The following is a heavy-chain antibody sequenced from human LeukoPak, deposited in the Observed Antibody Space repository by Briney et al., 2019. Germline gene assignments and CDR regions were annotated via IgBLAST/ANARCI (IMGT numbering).Heavy chain of an antibody. J-gene: IGHJ4*02. CDR3: ARIAHTIFGPEAYFDY. D-gene: IGHD3-3*01. CDR1: GFTFSSYW. V-gene: IGHV3-7*01. Sequence: GGSLRLSCAASGFTFSSYWMSWVRQAPGKGLEWVANVKQDGSEKYYVDSVKGRFTISRDNAKNSLYLQMNSLRAEDTAVYYCARIAHTIFGPEAYFDYWGQGTLVTVSS. CDR2: VKQDGSEK.